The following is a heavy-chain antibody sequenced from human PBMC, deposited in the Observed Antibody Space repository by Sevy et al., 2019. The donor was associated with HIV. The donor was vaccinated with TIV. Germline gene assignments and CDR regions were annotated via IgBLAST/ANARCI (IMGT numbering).Heavy chain of an antibody. V-gene: IGHV4-61*01. Sequence: SETLSLTCTVSGGSVSSGSYYWSWIRQPPGKGLEWIGYIYYSGSTNYNPSLKSRVTISVDTSKNQFSLKLSSVTAADTAVYYCARGDLVGAIHFDYWGQGTLVTVSS. CDR3: ARGDLVGAIHFDY. CDR1: GGSVSSGSYY. J-gene: IGHJ4*02. D-gene: IGHD1-26*01. CDR2: IYYSGST.